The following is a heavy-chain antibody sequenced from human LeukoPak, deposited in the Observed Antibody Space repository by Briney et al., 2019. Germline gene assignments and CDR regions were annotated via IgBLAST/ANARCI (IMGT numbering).Heavy chain of an antibody. J-gene: IGHJ4*02. V-gene: IGHV3-21*01. D-gene: IGHD3-9*01. CDR1: GFTFRSYS. CDR2: IDPSSTYI. CDR3: ARVRYFDWFNFDY. Sequence: PGGSLRLSCAASGFTFRSYSMNWVRQAPGKGLEWVSAIDPSSTYIYYADSVRGRFTISRDNAKNSLYLQMNSLRAEDTAVYYCARVRYFDWFNFDYWGQGTLVTVSS.